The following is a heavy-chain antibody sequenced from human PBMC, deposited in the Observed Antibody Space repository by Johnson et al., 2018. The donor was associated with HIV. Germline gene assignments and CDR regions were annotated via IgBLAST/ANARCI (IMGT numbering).Heavy chain of an antibody. CDR2: IASDESYK. CDR1: GITFSRSP. V-gene: IGHV3-30*04. CDR3: VRRPFGAAPGADAFDI. D-gene: IGHD6-13*01. Sequence: QVQLVESGGGVVQPGRSLRLSCEASGITFSRSPMNWVRQAPGKGLEWVAVIASDESYKHYGDSVKGRFTVSKDNSKNTLYLQMNSLRVEDTAAYYCVRRPFGAAPGADAFDIWGQGTMVTVSS. J-gene: IGHJ3*02.